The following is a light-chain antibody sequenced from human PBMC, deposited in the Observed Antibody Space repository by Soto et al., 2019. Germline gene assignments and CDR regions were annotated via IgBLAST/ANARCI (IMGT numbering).Light chain of an antibody. V-gene: IGLV2-11*01. CDR2: DVT. CDR3: CSYAGNSIWV. CDR1: SSDVGGSEF. J-gene: IGLJ3*02. Sequence: QSALTQPRSVSGSPGQSVTISCNGSSSDVGGSEFVSWYQQHPVKAPKLVIYDVTKRPSGVPDRFSGSKSGNTASLINSGLQAEDEAEYYFCSYAGNSIWVFGGGTKVTVL.